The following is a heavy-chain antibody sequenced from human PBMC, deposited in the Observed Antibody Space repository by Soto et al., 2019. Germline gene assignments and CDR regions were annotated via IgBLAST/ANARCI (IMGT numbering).Heavy chain of an antibody. CDR1: GFTFSSYA. V-gene: IGHV3-23*01. J-gene: IGHJ5*02. Sequence: PVGSLRLSCAASGFTFSSYAMSWVRQAPGRGLEWVSAISGSGGSTYYADSVKGRFTISRDNSKNTLYLQMNSLRAEDTAVYYCAKDHGSSWRPHNWFDHWGQGTLVTASS. CDR3: AKDHGSSWRPHNWFDH. D-gene: IGHD6-13*01. CDR2: ISGSGGST.